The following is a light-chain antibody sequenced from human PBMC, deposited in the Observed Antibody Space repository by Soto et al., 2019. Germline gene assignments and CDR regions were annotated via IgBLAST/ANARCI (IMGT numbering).Light chain of an antibody. Sequence: EIVMTQSPATLSVSPRERATLSCRASQSVSSKLAWYQQKPGQAPRLLIYGASTRATGIPARFSGSGSGTQFTLTISSLQSEDFAVYYCQQYNNWPPCTFXQGTKADIK. J-gene: IGKJ1*01. CDR1: QSVSSK. V-gene: IGKV3-15*01. CDR2: GAS. CDR3: QQYNNWPPCT.